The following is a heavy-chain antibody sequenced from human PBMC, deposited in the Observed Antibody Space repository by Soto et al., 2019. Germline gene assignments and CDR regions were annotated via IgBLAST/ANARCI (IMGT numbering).Heavy chain of an antibody. CDR1: GFTFSSYA. CDR2: ISYDGSNK. Sequence: GGSLRLSCAASGFTFSSYAMHWVRQAPGKGLEWVAVISYDGSNKYYADSVKGRFTISRDNSKNTLYLQMNSLRAEDTAVYYCARDKSFDWLPPRFDPWGQGTLVTVSS. J-gene: IGHJ5*02. CDR3: ARDKSFDWLPPRFDP. V-gene: IGHV3-30-3*01. D-gene: IGHD3-9*01.